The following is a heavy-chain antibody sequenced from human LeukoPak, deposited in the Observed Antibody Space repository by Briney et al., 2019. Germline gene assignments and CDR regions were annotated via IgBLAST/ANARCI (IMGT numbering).Heavy chain of an antibody. CDR1: GGSISSSSYY. CDR3: ARRLVAMEY. CDR2: INHSGST. J-gene: IGHJ4*02. Sequence: PSETLSLTCTVSGGSISSSSYYWGWIRQPPGKGLEWIGEINHSGSTNYNPSLKSRVTISVDTSKNQFSLKLSSVTAADTAVYYCARRLVAMEYWGQGTLVTVSS. V-gene: IGHV4-39*07. D-gene: IGHD5-12*01.